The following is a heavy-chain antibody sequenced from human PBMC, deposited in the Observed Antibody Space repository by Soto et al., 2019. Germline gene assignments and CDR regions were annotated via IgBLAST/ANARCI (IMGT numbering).Heavy chain of an antibody. V-gene: IGHV1-18*01. Sequence: GASVKVSCKASGYTFTSYGISWVRQAPGQGLEWMGWISAYNGNTNYAQKLQGRVTMTTDTSTSTAYMELRSLRSDDTAVYYCARDPPYDFWSRYYPLIMDVWGKGTTVTVSS. CDR2: ISAYNGNT. CDR1: GYTFTSYG. D-gene: IGHD3-3*01. J-gene: IGHJ6*03. CDR3: ARDPPYDFWSRYYPLIMDV.